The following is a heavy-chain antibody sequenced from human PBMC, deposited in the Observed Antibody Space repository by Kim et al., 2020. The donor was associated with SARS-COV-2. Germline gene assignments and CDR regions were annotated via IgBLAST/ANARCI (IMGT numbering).Heavy chain of an antibody. J-gene: IGHJ4*02. CDR1: GFTFSSYA. Sequence: GGSLRLSCAASGFTFSSYAMHWVRQAPGKGLEWVAVISYDGSNKYYADSVKGRFTISRDNSKNTLYLQMNSLRAEDTAVYYCARRCSGGYSSGWRGQYFDYWGQGTLVTVSS. CDR2: ISYDGSNK. D-gene: IGHD6-19*01. CDR3: ARRCSGGYSSGWRGQYFDY. V-gene: IGHV3-30-3*01.